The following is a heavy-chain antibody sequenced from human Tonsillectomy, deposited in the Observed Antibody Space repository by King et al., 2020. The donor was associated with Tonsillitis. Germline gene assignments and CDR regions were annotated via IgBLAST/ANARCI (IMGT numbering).Heavy chain of an antibody. J-gene: IGHJ4*02. CDR2: ISGSGGSA. V-gene: IGHV3-23*04. D-gene: IGHD4-23*01. CDR3: AKFAVGITVAGGFDY. CDR1: GFTISSYA. Sequence: VKRVESGGGLVQPGGSLRLSCAASGFTISSYAMSWVRQAPGKGLEWVSAISGSGGSAFYADSVKGRFTISRDNSKNTLSLHMNSLRAEDTAVYYCAKFAVGITVAGGFDYWGQGTLVTVSS.